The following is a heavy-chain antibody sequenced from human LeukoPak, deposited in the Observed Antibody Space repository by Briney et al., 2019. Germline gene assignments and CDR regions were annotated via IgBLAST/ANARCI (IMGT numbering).Heavy chain of an antibody. J-gene: IGHJ4*02. CDR1: GFTFSSYA. D-gene: IGHD3-10*01. CDR3: AREIFGSGSYPDF. CDR2: ISGSGGST. V-gene: IGHV3-23*01. Sequence: SGGSLRLSCVASGFTFSSYAMSWVRQAPGKGLEWVSAISGSGGSTYYADSVKGRFTISRDNSKNTVYLQMNGLRAEDTAVYYCAREIFGSGSYPDFWGQGTLVTVSS.